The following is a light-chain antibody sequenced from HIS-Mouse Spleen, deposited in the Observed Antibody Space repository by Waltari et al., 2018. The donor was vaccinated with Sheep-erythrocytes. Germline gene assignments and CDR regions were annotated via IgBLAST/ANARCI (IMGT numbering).Light chain of an antibody. J-gene: IGKJ4*01. CDR2: GAS. CDR3: QQYGSSRT. V-gene: IGKV3-20*01. CDR1: QSVSSSY. Sequence: IVLTQSPGTLSLSPGERATLSCRASQSVSSSYLAWYQQKPGQAPRLLIYGASSRATGIPDRFSGSGSGTDFTLTISRLEPEDFAVYYWQQYGSSRTFGGGTKVEIK.